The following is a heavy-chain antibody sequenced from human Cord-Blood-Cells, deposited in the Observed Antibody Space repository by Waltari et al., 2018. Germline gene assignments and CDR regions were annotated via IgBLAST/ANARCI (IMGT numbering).Heavy chain of an antibody. CDR1: GFTFSSYW. J-gene: IGHJ4*02. V-gene: IGHV3-7*01. CDR2: RKQDGSVK. CDR3: ARSRDYYFDY. Sequence: EVQLVESGGGLVQPGGSLRLSCAASGFTFSSYWMSWVRQAPGKGLGWVANRKQDGSVKYYGDSVKGRFTISGDNAKNSLYLQMNSLRAEDTAVYYCARSRDYYFDYWGQGTLVTVSS.